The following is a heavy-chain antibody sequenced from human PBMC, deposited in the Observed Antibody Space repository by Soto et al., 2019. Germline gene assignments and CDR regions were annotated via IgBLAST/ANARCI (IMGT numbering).Heavy chain of an antibody. J-gene: IGHJ4*02. V-gene: IGHV3-23*01. CDR2: TGDGGT. D-gene: IGHD6-19*01. Sequence: EVQLLESGGGLVQPGGSLRLSCTASGFTFSSYGMNWGRQAPGKGLEWVSATGDGGTYYADHVRGRFTISRDDSKNTLFLQMNTLTAEDTAVYYCATGSSGWGVDYWGQGTLVTVSS. CDR3: ATGSSGWGVDY. CDR1: GFTFSSYG.